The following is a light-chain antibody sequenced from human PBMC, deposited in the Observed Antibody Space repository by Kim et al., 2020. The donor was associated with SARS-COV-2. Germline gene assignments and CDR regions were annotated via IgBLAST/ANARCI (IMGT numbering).Light chain of an antibody. CDR3: QHYDDLPLT. Sequence: DIQMTQSPSSLSASVGDTVTITCQASQDVTNYLNWFQQKPGKAPQLLIYDASTLETGVPSRFSGSGSGTECTFTISSLQPEDVATYYCQHYDDLPLTFGGGTKVDIK. CDR1: QDVTNY. CDR2: DAS. V-gene: IGKV1-33*01. J-gene: IGKJ4*01.